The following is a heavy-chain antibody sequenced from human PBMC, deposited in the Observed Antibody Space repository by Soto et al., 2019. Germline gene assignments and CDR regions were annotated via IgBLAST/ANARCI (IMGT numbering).Heavy chain of an antibody. Sequence: QVQLVQSGAEVKKPGASVKVSCKASGYTFTAYYMHWVRQAPGQGLEWMGWINPNSGGTNYAQKFQGWVTMTRDTSISAAYMEMSSLRSGDAAVYYCARCGGLRYSYCYRYDFDYWGKGTLVTVSS. V-gene: IGHV1-2*04. CDR3: ARCGGLRYSYCYRYDFDY. J-gene: IGHJ4*02. CDR1: GYTFTAYY. CDR2: INPNSGGT. D-gene: IGHD5-18*01.